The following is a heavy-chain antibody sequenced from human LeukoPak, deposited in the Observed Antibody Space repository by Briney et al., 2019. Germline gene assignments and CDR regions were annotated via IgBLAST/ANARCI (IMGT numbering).Heavy chain of an antibody. J-gene: IGHJ4*02. V-gene: IGHV4-59*01. CDR3: ARISGWYSAAFDY. D-gene: IGHD6-19*01. Sequence: PSETLSLTCTVSGGSISSYYWSWIRQPPGKGLEWIGYIYYSGSTNYNPSLKSRVTISVDTSKNQFSLKLSSVTAADTAVYYCARISGWYSAAFDYWGQGTPVTVSS. CDR2: IYYSGST. CDR1: GGSISSYY.